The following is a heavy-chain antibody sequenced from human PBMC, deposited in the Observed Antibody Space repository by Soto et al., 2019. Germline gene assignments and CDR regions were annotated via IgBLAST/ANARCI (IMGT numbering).Heavy chain of an antibody. D-gene: IGHD2-15*01. V-gene: IGHV2-26*01. J-gene: IGHJ4*02. Sequence: QVTLKESGPVLVKPTETLTLTCTVSGFSLSNARMGVSWIRQPPGKALEWLAHIFSNDEKSYSTSLKSRLTISKDTSKSQVVLTMTNMDPVDTATYYCARIHQSTAPETLPPYYFDYWGQGTLVTVSS. CDR1: GFSLSNARMG. CDR2: IFSNDEK. CDR3: ARIHQSTAPETLPPYYFDY.